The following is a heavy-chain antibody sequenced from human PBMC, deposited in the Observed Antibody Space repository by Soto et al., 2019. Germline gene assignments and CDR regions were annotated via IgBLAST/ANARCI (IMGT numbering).Heavy chain of an antibody. CDR1: GFTFSSYA. J-gene: IGHJ6*02. CDR3: VKVGVGCSGGSCYSGLYGXDV. CDR2: ISSNGGST. V-gene: IGHV3-64D*06. D-gene: IGHD2-15*01. Sequence: PGGSLRLSCSASGFTFSSYAMHWVRQAPGKGLEYVSAISSNGGSTYYADSVKGRFTISKDNSKNTLYLQMSSLRAEDTAVYYCVKVGVGCSGGSCYSGLYGXDVWGQGTTVTVSS.